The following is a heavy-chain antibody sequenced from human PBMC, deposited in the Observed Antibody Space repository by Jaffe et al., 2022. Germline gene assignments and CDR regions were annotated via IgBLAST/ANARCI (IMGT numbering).Heavy chain of an antibody. CDR2: INPNSGGT. Sequence: QVQLVQSGAEVKKPGASVKVSCKASGYTFTGYYMHWVRQAPGQGLEWMGRINPNSGGTNYAQKFQGRVTMTRDTSISTAYMELSRLRSDDTAVYYCARDVIGYCSSTSCQTVTPHYYYYYMDVWGKGTTVTVSS. V-gene: IGHV1-2*06. D-gene: IGHD2-2*01. CDR3: ARDVIGYCSSTSCQTVTPHYYYYYMDV. J-gene: IGHJ6*03. CDR1: GYTFTGYY.